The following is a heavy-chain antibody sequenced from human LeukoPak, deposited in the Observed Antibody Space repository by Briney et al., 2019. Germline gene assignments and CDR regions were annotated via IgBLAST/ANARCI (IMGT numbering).Heavy chain of an antibody. J-gene: IGHJ4*02. D-gene: IGHD5-18*01. V-gene: IGHV3-33*06. CDR2: IWYDGSNK. Sequence: GGSLRLSCAASGFTFSSYGMHWVRQAPGKGLEWVAVIWYDGSNKYYADPVKGRFTISRDNSRNTVYQQINSLRAEDTAVYYCGKTTVGYSSGQKPAWPVDYWGQGTLVTVSS. CDR3: GKTTVGYSSGQKPAWPVDY. CDR1: GFTFSSYG.